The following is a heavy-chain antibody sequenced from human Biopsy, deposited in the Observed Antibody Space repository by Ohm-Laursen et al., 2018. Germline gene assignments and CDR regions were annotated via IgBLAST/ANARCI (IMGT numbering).Heavy chain of an antibody. CDR1: GGSFTGHY. J-gene: IGHJ4*02. Sequence: SETLSLTCTVSGGSFTGHYWSWIRQPPGKGLEWIGHISYTGYTSYNASLKSRVTISVDTSRNHFPLRLSSLTAADTAVYYCARGSNDFGGLYFPRWGQGTLLTVSS. D-gene: IGHD4-23*01. CDR2: ISYTGYT. V-gene: IGHV4-59*11. CDR3: ARGSNDFGGLYFPR.